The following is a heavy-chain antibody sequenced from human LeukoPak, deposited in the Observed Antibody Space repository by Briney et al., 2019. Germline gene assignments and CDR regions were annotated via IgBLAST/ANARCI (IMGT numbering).Heavy chain of an antibody. CDR2: IYYSGST. CDR1: GGSISSYY. CDR3: ASQGGYSYGFDY. J-gene: IGHJ4*02. V-gene: IGHV4-59*01. Sequence: PSETLSLTCTVSGGSISSYYWSWIRQPPGKGLEWIGYIYYSGSTNYNPSLRSRVTLSVDASKNQFSLKLSSLTAADTAVYYCASQGGYSYGFDYWGQGTLVTVSS. D-gene: IGHD5-18*01.